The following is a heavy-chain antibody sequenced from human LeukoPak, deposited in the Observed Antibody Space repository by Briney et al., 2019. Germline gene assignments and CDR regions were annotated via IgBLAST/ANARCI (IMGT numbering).Heavy chain of an antibody. CDR2: IYDSGST. J-gene: IGHJ4*02. CDR3: ARRGVTTGSLDY. D-gene: IGHD4-17*01. CDR1: GGSIRSSYYY. V-gene: IGHV4-39*01. Sequence: SETLSLTCTVSGGSIRSSYYYWGWIRQPPGKGLEWIGSIYDSGSTYYNPSLKSRVTISVDTSKNQFSLKLNSVTAADTAVYYCARRGVTTGSLDYWGQGTLVTVSS.